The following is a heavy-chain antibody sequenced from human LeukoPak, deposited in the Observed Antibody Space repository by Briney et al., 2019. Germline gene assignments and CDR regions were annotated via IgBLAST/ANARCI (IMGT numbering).Heavy chain of an antibody. J-gene: IGHJ4*02. CDR1: GFTFDDYG. Sequence: KSGGSLRLSCAASGFTFDDYGMTWVRQAPGKGLEWVSSIRGSSSNIYYADSVKGRFTISRDNAKNSLYLQMNSLRAEDTAVYFCARGLDYYDSPSDYWGQGTLVTVSS. V-gene: IGHV3-21*01. CDR3: ARGLDYYDSPSDY. D-gene: IGHD3-22*01. CDR2: IRGSSSNI.